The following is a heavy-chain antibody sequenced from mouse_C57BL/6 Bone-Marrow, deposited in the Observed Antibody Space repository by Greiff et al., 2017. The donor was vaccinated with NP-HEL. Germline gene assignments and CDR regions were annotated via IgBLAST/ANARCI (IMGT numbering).Heavy chain of an antibody. V-gene: IGHV1-85*01. J-gene: IGHJ1*03. D-gene: IGHD1-1*01. CDR2: IYPRDGST. CDR1: GYTFTSYD. Sequence: QVQLQQSGPELVKPGASVKLSCKASGYTFTSYDINWVKQRPGQGLEWIGWIYPRDGSTKYNEKFKGKATLTVDTSSSTAYMELHSLTSEDSAVYFCARRGITTVPYWYFDVWGTGTTVTVSS. CDR3: ARRGITTVPYWYFDV.